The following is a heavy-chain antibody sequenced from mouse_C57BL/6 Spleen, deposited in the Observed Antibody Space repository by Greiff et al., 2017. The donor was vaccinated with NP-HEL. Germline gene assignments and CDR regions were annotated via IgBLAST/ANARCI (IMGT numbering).Heavy chain of an antibody. CDR3: ARPYDYDRGAWFAY. D-gene: IGHD2-4*01. J-gene: IGHJ3*01. V-gene: IGHV5-6*01. CDR2: ISSGGSYT. CDR1: GFTFSSYG. Sequence: EVQLVESGGDLVKPGGSLKLSCAASGFTFSSYGMSWVRQTPDKRLEWVATISSGGSYTYYPDSVKGRFTISRDNAKNTLYLQMSSLKSEDTDMYYCARPYDYDRGAWFAYWGQGTLVTVSA.